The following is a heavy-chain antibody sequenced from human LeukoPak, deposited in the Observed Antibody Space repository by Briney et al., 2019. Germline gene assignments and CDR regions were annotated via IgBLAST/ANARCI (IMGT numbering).Heavy chain of an antibody. V-gene: IGHV3-21*01. D-gene: IGHD3-10*01. CDR3: AARDSDGSGSYPIDY. CDR2: ISSRSTYI. CDR1: GSTFGSYS. Sequence: PGRSLRLSCAASGSTFGSYSINSVRQAPGKGLEWGSSISSRSTYIDYADSLKGRFTSSRDNAKNSLYLQMNSLRAEDTAVYYCAARDSDGSGSYPIDYWGQGTLVTVSS. J-gene: IGHJ4*02.